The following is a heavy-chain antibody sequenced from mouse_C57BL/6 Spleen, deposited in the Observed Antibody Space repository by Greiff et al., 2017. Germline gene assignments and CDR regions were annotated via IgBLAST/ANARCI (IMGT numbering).Heavy chain of an antibody. D-gene: IGHD3-3*01. CDR3: AKKGGWGDYYAMDY. J-gene: IGHJ4*01. CDR2: IWRGGST. Sequence: QVQLKESGPGLVQPSQSLSITCTVSGFSLTSYGVHWVRQSPGKGLEWLGVIWRGGSTDYNAAFMSRLSITKDNSKSQVFFKMNSLQADDTAIYYCAKKGGWGDYYAMDYWGQGTSVTVSS. V-gene: IGHV2-5*01. CDR1: GFSLTSYG.